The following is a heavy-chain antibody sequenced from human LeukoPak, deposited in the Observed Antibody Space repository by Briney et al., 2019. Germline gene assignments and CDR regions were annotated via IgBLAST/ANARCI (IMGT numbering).Heavy chain of an antibody. CDR3: ARTAGMAIDAFDI. D-gene: IGHD5-24*01. V-gene: IGHV4-39*01. Sequence: SETLSLTCNVSGGSISSTSYYWGCIRQPPGKGLEWIGSIYYSGSTYYNPSLKSRVTISVDTSKNQFSLKLTSVTAADTAVYYCARTAGMAIDAFDIWGQGTVVTVSS. CDR1: GGSISSTSYY. CDR2: IYYSGST. J-gene: IGHJ3*02.